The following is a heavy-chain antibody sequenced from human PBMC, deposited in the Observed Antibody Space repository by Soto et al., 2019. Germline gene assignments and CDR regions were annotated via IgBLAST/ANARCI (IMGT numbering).Heavy chain of an antibody. Sequence: QVQLQESGPGLVKPSGTLSLTCAVSGGSISSSNWWSWVRQPPGKGLEWIGEIYHSGSTNYNPSLKGRGTISINKAKDPFPLKLGSVAAADTAGYYCARVSGSYHYGMGGRGQGTTVTGSS. CDR1: GGSISSSNW. D-gene: IGHD1-26*01. CDR3: ARVSGSYHYGMGG. J-gene: IGHJ6*02. V-gene: IGHV4-4*02. CDR2: IYHSGST.